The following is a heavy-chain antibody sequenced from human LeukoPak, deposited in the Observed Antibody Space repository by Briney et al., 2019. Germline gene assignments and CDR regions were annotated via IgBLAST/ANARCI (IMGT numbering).Heavy chain of an antibody. D-gene: IGHD2/OR15-2a*01. J-gene: IGHJ6*03. V-gene: IGHV1-8*01. CDR3: ARVFSRVYYYYYYMDV. Sequence: GASVKVSCKASGYTFTSYDINWVRQATGQGLEWMGWMNPNSGNTGYAQKFQGRVTMTRNTSISTAYMELSSPRSEDTAVYYCARVFSRVYYYYYYMDVWGKGTTVTVSS. CDR1: GYTFTSYD. CDR2: MNPNSGNT.